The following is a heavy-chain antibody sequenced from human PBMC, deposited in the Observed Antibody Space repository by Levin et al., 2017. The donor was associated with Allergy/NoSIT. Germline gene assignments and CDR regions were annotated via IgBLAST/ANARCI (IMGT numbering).Heavy chain of an antibody. V-gene: IGHV1-46*01. J-gene: IGHJ6*02. D-gene: IGHD6-19*01. Sequence: ASVKVSCKASGYTFTSYYMHWVRQAPGQGLEWMGIINPSGGSTSYAQKFQGRVTMTRDTSTSTVYMELSSLRSEDTAVYYCARDLSLYSSGWYYYYGMDVWGQGTTVTVSS. CDR2: INPSGGST. CDR1: GYTFTSYY. CDR3: ARDLSLYSSGWYYYYGMDV.